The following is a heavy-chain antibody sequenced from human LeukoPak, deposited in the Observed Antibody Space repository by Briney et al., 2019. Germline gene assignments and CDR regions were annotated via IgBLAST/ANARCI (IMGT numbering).Heavy chain of an antibody. V-gene: IGHV3-23*01. Sequence: PGGSLRLSCAASGFTFSSYAMSWVRQAPGKGLGWVSAITGSGGTTYYADSAKGRFTISRDNSKNTLYQQMNSLRAEDTAVYYCAKGVLLQWYFDYWGQGTLVTVPS. J-gene: IGHJ4*02. CDR1: GFTFSSYA. CDR2: ITGSGGTT. D-gene: IGHD3-10*01. CDR3: AKGVLLQWYFDY.